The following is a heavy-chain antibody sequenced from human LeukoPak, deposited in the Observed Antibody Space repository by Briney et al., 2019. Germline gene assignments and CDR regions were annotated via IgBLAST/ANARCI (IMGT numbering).Heavy chain of an antibody. Sequence: PGGSLRLSCAASGFTVSSNYMNWIRQPPGKGLEWIGEINHSGSTNYNPSLKSRVTISLDTSKNQFSLKLTSVTAADTAVYYCARGRTGYQLLPTKKDYSYYYVDVWDKGTTVTVSS. CDR2: INHSGST. CDR1: GFTVSSNY. J-gene: IGHJ6*03. CDR3: ARGRTGYQLLPTKKDYSYYYVDV. D-gene: IGHD2-2*01. V-gene: IGHV4-34*01.